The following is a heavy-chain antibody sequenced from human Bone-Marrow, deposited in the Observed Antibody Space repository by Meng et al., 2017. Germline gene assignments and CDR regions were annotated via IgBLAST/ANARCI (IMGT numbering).Heavy chain of an antibody. CDR1: GFTFSSYE. Sequence: GGSLRLSCAASGFTFSSYEMNWVRQAPGKGLEWVSAISGSGGSTYYADSVKGRFTISRDNSKNTLYLQMNSLRAEDTAVYYCARERHYYDSSGYLFPAYFDYWGQGTLVTVSS. CDR3: ARERHYYDSSGYLFPAYFDY. J-gene: IGHJ4*02. CDR2: ISGSGGST. V-gene: IGHV3-23*01. D-gene: IGHD3-22*01.